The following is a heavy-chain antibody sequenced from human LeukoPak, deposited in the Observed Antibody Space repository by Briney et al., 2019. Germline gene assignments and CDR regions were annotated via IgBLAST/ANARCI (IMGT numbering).Heavy chain of an antibody. CDR3: ARDHAQRSSGWYVEGYYFDY. J-gene: IGHJ4*02. D-gene: IGHD6-19*01. CDR2: IYHSGST. V-gene: IGHV4-39*07. Sequence: SETLSLTCTVSGGSISSSSYYWGWIRQPPGKGLEWIGSIYHSGSTYYNPSLKSRVTTSVDTSKNQFSLKLSSVTAADTAVYYCARDHAQRSSGWYVEGYYFDYWGQGTLVTVSS. CDR1: GGSISSSSYY.